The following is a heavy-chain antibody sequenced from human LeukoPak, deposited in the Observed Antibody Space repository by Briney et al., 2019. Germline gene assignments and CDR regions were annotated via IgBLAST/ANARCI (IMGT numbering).Heavy chain of an antibody. V-gene: IGHV4-4*07. CDR3: ARVRGSSGSYEYYHYMDV. Sequence: PSETLSLTCTVSGGSISYFYWSWIRQPAGKGLEWIGRIYTSGSTNYNPSLKSRVTMSVDTSKKQFSLKLSPVTAADTAVYYCARVRGSSGSYEYYHYMDVWGKGTTVTISS. CDR1: GGSISYFY. D-gene: IGHD1-26*01. CDR2: IYTSGST. J-gene: IGHJ6*03.